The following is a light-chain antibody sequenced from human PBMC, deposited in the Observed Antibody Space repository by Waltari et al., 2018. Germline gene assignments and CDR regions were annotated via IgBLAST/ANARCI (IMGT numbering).Light chain of an antibody. CDR2: DVS. V-gene: IGLV2-14*01. CDR1: SSDVGGYNY. Sequence: QSALPQPASVSGSPGQSITISCTGTSSDVGGYNYVSWYQQPPGKAPKLMIYDVSNRPSGVSNRFAGSKSGNTASLTISGLQAEDEADYYCSSYTSTDVVFGGGTKLTVL. CDR3: SSYTSTDVV. J-gene: IGLJ2*01.